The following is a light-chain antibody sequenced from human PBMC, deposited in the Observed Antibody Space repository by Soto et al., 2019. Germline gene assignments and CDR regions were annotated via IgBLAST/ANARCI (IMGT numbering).Light chain of an antibody. CDR2: RAS. CDR3: QQYGSSPLT. J-gene: IGKJ4*01. Sequence: EIVLTQSPGTLSLSPGGRATLSCRASQSVSSNYLAWYQQKPGQAPKVLIYRASSRATGIPDRFSGSGSGTDFTLTISRLEPEDFAVYYCQQYGSSPLTFGGGTKVDIK. CDR1: QSVSSNY. V-gene: IGKV3-20*01.